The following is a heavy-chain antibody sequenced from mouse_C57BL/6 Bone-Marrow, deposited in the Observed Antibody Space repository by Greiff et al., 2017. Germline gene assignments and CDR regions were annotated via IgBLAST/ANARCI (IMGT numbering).Heavy chain of an antibody. CDR1: GFNIKDDY. CDR3: TTQYYYGSRLYYFDY. CDR2: IDPENGDT. J-gene: IGHJ2*01. D-gene: IGHD1-1*01. Sequence: EVKLMESGAELVRPGASVKLSCTASGFNIKDDYMHWVKQRPEQGLAWIGWIDPENGDTEYASKFQGKATITADTSSNTAYLQLSSLTSEDTAVYYCTTQYYYGSRLYYFDYWGQGTTLTVSS. V-gene: IGHV14-4*01.